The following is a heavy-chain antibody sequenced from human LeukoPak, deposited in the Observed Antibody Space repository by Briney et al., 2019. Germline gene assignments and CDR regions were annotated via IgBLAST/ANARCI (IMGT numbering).Heavy chain of an antibody. CDR3: AINKAGKSLDY. V-gene: IGHV1-2*02. Sequence: ASVKVSCKASGYTFTGYYMHWVRQAPGQGLEWMGWINPNSGGTNYAQNFQGRVTMTRDTSISTAYMELSRLRSDDTAVYYCAINKAGKSLDYWGQGTLVTVSS. CDR1: GYTFTGYY. D-gene: IGHD6-25*01. CDR2: INPNSGGT. J-gene: IGHJ4*02.